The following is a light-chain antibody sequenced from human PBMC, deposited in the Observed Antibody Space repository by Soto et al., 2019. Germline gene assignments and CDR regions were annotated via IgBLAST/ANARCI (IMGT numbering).Light chain of an antibody. CDR3: QKYDSVPLFT. CDR1: QDISNY. V-gene: IGKV1-27*01. Sequence: DIQMTQSPSSLSASVGDIVTITCRASQDISNYLGWYQQKPGKAPKLLIYAASTLQSGVPSRFSGSGSGTDFTLTISSLQPEDVATYYCQKYDSVPLFTFGPGTKVDIK. CDR2: AAS. J-gene: IGKJ3*01.